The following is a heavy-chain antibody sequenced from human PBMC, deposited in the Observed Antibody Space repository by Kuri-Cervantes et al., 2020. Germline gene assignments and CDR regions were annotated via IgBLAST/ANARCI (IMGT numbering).Heavy chain of an antibody. CDR2: INSDGSST. CDR1: GFTFSSYW. CDR3: ARDLQVRYYDSSGRTTG. Sequence: GESLKISCAASGFTFSSYWMHWVRQAPGKGLVWVSRINSDGSSTSYADSVKGRFTISRDNAKNTLYLQMNSLRAEDTAVYYCARDLQVRYYDSSGRTTGWGQGTLVTVSS. V-gene: IGHV3-74*01. J-gene: IGHJ4*02. D-gene: IGHD3-22*01.